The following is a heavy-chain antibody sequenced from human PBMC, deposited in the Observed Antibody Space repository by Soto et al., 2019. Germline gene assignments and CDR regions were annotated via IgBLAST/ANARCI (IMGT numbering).Heavy chain of an antibody. D-gene: IGHD5-12*01. CDR1: GGTFSSHG. J-gene: IGHJ6*02. V-gene: IGHV1-69*12. Sequence: QVQLVQSGAEVKKPGSSVKVSCKASGGTFSSHGISWVRQAPGQGLEWMGGIVPIFGTADDAQRFRGRVTITAEESTSTAYMELSSRRSEDTAVYYCARGRYSGYDMPDTYYYYNYGMDVWGQGTTVTVSS. CDR3: ARGRYSGYDMPDTYYYYNYGMDV. CDR2: IVPIFGTA.